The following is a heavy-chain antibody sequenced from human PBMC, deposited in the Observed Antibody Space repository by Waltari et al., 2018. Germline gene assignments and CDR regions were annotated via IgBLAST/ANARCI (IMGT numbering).Heavy chain of an antibody. CDR3: TREYSSSALLEF. J-gene: IGHJ4*02. CDR1: GFTFTDYA. D-gene: IGHD6-6*01. CDR2: IRKKGSGGAT. V-gene: IGHV3-49*04. Sequence: EVQLVESGGGLVQPGRSLRLSCTASGFTFTDYALSWVRQAPGKGLVWVGVIRKKGSGGATEYAASVIGRFTISRDDSKSIAYLQMNSLNTDDTAVYFCTREYSSSALLEFWGQGTLVTVSS.